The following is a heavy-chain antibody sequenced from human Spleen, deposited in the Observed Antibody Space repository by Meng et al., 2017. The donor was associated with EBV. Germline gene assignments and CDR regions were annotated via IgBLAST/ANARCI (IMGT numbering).Heavy chain of an antibody. V-gene: IGHV4-4*02. CDR3: ASRYCPTTSCRQD. CDR1: GGSRSSEKW. Sequence: VQLQGGGPGRGKASGNLSLHCAASGGSRSSEKWWSWVRQPPGKGLEWIGEIYHSGSTNYNPSLTSRVTILVDKSKNQFSLKLSSVTAADTAVYYCASRYCPTTSCRQDWGQGTLVTVSS. J-gene: IGHJ4*02. CDR2: IYHSGST. D-gene: IGHD2-2*01.